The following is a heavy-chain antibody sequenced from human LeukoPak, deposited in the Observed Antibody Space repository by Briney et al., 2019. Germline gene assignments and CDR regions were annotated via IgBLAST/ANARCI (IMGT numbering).Heavy chain of an antibody. D-gene: IGHD3-10*01. V-gene: IGHV4-39*01. Sequence: SETLSLTCTVSGGSFSSSSYYWGWIRQPPGKGLEWIGSIYYSGSTYYNPSLKSRVTISVDTSKNQFSLKLSSVTAADTAVYYCARQTTYGSVSWGQGTLVTVSS. CDR3: ARQTTYGSVS. CDR2: IYYSGST. J-gene: IGHJ5*02. CDR1: GGSFSSSSYY.